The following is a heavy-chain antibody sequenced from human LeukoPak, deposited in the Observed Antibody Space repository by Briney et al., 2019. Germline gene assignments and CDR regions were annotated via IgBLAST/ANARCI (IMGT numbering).Heavy chain of an antibody. CDR2: INHSGST. Sequence: SETLSLTCTVSGYSISSGFYWGWIRQPPGKGLEWIGEINHSGSTNYNPSLKSRVTISVDTSKNQFSLKLSSVTAADTAVYYCAHKKGYWGQGTLVTVSS. V-gene: IGHV4-38-2*02. CDR3: AHKKGY. CDR1: GYSISSGFY. J-gene: IGHJ4*02.